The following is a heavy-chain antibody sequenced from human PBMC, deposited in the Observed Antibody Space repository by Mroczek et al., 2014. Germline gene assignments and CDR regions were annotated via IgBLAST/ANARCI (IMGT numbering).Heavy chain of an antibody. CDR2: ISYDGSNK. J-gene: IGHJ4*02. D-gene: IGHD3-22*01. Sequence: QVQLQQSGGGVVQPGRSLRLSCAASGFTFSSYAMHWVRQAPGKGLEWVAVISYDGSNKYYADSVKGRFTISRDNSKNTLYLQMNSLRAEDTAVYYCARVPITMIVVHEVPFDYWGQGTLVTVSS. V-gene: IGHV3-30-3*01. CDR3: ARVPITMIVVHEVPFDY. CDR1: GFTFSSYA.